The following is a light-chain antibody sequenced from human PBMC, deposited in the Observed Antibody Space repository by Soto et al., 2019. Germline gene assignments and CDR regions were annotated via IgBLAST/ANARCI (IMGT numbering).Light chain of an antibody. Sequence: QSALTQAASVSGSPGQSITISCTGTSSDVGGYNYVSWYQQHPGKAPQLMIYDVSNRPSGVSNRFSGSKSGNTASLTISGFQAEDEADYYCSSYTSSSTYVVFGGGTKLTVL. CDR2: DVS. CDR1: SSDVGGYNY. CDR3: SSYTSSSTYVV. V-gene: IGLV2-14*01. J-gene: IGLJ2*01.